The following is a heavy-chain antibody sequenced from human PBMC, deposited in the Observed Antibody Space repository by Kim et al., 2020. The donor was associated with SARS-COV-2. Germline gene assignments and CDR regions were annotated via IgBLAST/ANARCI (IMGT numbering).Heavy chain of an antibody. V-gene: IGHV3-48*02. CDR1: GFTFSSYR. CDR2: INTNSSTT. D-gene: IGHD3-10*01. J-gene: IGHJ6*02. CDR3: ASNLVRGPLRTSVHCDGMEL. Sequence: GGSLRLSCTASGFTFSSYRINWVRQAPGKTLEWVAYINTNSSTTYYGDSVKGRFTISRDNARNSVFLQMNSLRDEDTAVYHCASNLVRGPLRTSVHCDGMELWRQGPTVRVSS.